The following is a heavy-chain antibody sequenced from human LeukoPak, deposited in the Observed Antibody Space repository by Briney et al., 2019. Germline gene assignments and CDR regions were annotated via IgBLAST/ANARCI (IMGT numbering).Heavy chain of an antibody. V-gene: IGHV3-30-3*01. D-gene: IGHD6-19*01. J-gene: IGHJ6*02. CDR2: ISYDGSNK. CDR1: GFTFSSYA. Sequence: PGGSLRLSCAASGFTFSSYAMHWVRQAPGKGLEWVAVISYDGSNKYYADSVKGRSTISRDNSKNTLYLQMNSLRAEDTAVYYCARDSYTGWNYYYGMDVWGQGTTVTVSS. CDR3: ARDSYTGWNYYYGMDV.